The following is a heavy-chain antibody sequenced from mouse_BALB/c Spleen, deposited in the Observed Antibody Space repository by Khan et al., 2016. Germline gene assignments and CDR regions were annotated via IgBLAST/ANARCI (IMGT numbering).Heavy chain of an antibody. Sequence: QIQLVQSGPELKKPGETVKISCKASGYRFTNYGMNWVKQAPGKGLKWMGWINTYTGEPTYANDFKGRFAFSLETSASTAYLQINTLKNDDSATYFCARTSLVWYQDTMDYWGQGTSVTVSS. V-gene: IGHV9-3-1*01. CDR1: GYRFTNYG. CDR3: ARTSLVWYQDTMDY. J-gene: IGHJ4*01. D-gene: IGHD2-10*02. CDR2: INTYTGEP.